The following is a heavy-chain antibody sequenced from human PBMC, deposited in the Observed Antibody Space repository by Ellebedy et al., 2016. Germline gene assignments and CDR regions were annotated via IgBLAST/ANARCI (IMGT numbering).Heavy chain of an antibody. CDR1: GYTFTSYG. Sequence: ASVKVSCKASGYTFTSYGISWVRQAPGQGLEWMGWISAYNGNTNYAQKLQGRVTMTRNTSISTAYMELSSLRSEDTAVYYCAADLGQGDYWGQGTLVTVSS. CDR2: ISAYNGNT. V-gene: IGHV1-18*01. J-gene: IGHJ4*02. D-gene: IGHD3-10*01. CDR3: AADLGQGDY.